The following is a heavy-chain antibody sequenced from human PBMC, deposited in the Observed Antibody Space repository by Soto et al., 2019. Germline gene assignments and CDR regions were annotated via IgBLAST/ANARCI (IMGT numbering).Heavy chain of an antibody. J-gene: IGHJ3*02. CDR3: ARLAGGPNSGVFDI. Sequence: QVQLQESGPGLVKPSATLSLTCTVSGGSISSFYWTWIRQPPGKGLDWIGHISFSGSTNYTPSLKSRVTMSVDTSENRFSLTLTSVTTADTAMYYCARLAGGPNSGVFDIWGQGTMVAVSS. D-gene: IGHD3-10*01. CDR1: GGSISSFY. V-gene: IGHV4-59*08. CDR2: ISFSGST.